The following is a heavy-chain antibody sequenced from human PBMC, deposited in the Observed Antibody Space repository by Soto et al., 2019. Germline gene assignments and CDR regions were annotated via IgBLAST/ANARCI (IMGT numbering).Heavy chain of an antibody. CDR3: ARGTYCSGVSCYPRHYYYYMDV. Sequence: QVQLVQSGAEVKKPGSSVKVSSKASGGTFSSYTISWVRQAPGQGLEWMGRIIPILGIANYAQKFQGRVTITGDKSTSTAYMELSSLRSEDTAVYYCARGTYCSGVSCYPRHYYYYMDVWGKGSTVTVAS. CDR1: GGTFSSYT. V-gene: IGHV1-69*02. J-gene: IGHJ6*03. CDR2: IIPILGIA. D-gene: IGHD2-15*01.